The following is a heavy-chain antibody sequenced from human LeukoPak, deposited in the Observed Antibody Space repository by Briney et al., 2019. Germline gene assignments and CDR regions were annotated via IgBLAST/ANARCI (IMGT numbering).Heavy chain of an antibody. J-gene: IGHJ4*02. CDR1: GFTFSSYA. Sequence: GGSLRLSCAASGFTFSSYAMHWVRQAPGQGLEWMGGIIPIFGTANYAQKFQGRVTITADESTSTAYMELSSLRSEDTAVYYCARGGTYGSGSNDYWGQGTLVTVSS. CDR3: ARGGTYGSGSNDY. CDR2: IIPIFGTA. D-gene: IGHD3-10*01. V-gene: IGHV1-69*01.